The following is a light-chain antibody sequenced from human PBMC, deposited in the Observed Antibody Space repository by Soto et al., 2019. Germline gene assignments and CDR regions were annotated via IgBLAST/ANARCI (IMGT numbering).Light chain of an antibody. V-gene: IGLV2-11*01. CDR1: SSDVGPYNS. CDR3: CSYAGSSTGI. J-gene: IGLJ1*01. Sequence: QSALAQPRSVSGSPGQSVTVSCSGTSSDVGPYNSVSWYQHHAGEAPTLIIYDVIERPSGVPHRFSGSKSGNTASLTISGLRAEDEADYYCCSYAGSSTGIFGTGTKLTVL. CDR2: DVI.